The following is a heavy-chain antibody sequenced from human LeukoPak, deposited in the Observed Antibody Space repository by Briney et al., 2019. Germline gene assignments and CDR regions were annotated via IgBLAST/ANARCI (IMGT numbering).Heavy chain of an antibody. J-gene: IGHJ4*02. V-gene: IGHV1-24*01. CDR3: AAEGQRLLGY. Sequence: RASVKVSCKVYGDTLTELSTHWVRQAPGKGLEWMGGFDPEHGEAIYAQTFQGRITMTEDTSTDTAYMELSSLISDDTAVYYCAAEGQRLLGYWGQGTLVTVSS. D-gene: IGHD3-10*01. CDR2: FDPEHGEA. CDR1: GDTLTELS.